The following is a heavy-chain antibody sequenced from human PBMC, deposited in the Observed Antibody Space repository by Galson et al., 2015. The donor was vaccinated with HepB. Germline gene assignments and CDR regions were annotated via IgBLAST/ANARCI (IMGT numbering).Heavy chain of an antibody. CDR1: GFTFSSYA. CDR2: IKSKTDGGTT. Sequence: SLRLSCAASGFTFSSYAMHWVRQAPGKGLEWVGRIKSKTDGGTTDYAAPVKGRFTISRDDSKNTLYLQMNSLKTEDTTVYYCTREGGYDYFDYWGQGTLVTVSS. D-gene: IGHD5-12*01. J-gene: IGHJ4*02. CDR3: TREGGYDYFDY. V-gene: IGHV3-15*01.